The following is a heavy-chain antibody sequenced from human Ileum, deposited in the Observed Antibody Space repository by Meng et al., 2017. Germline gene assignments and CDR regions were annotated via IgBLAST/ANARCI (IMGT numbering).Heavy chain of an antibody. V-gene: IGHV4-4*02. D-gene: IGHD4-23*01. J-gene: IGHJ4*02. CDR2: ISHSGSA. CDR1: SGSISSNTY. Sequence: QVQPQGAGAGLGGPSGTLSLTCAVSSGSISSNTYWSWVRQPPGKGLEWIGQISHSGSAYYNPSLKSRVTMSVDKSKSQFSLMLTSVTAADTAIYYCARHGGYSQDFWGQGTLVTVSS. CDR3: ARHGGYSQDF.